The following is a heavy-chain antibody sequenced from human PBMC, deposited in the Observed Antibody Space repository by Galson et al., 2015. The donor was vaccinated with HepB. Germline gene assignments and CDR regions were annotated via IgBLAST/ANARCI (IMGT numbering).Heavy chain of an antibody. J-gene: IGHJ4*02. D-gene: IGHD4-11*01. V-gene: IGHV1-69*13. CDR3: AHNYRYYFDY. CDR1: GGTFSSYA. CDR2: IIPIFGTA. Sequence: SVKVSCKASGGTFSSYAISWVRQAPGQGLERMGGIIPIFGTANYAQKFQGRVTITADESTSTAYMELSSLRSEDTAVYYCAHNYRYYFDYWGQGTLVTVSS.